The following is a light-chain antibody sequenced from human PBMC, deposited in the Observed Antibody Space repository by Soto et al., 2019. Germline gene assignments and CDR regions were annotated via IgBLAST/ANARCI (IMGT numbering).Light chain of an antibody. Sequence: IQMTPSPSTLSASVGERVTITCRASQSISRWLAWYQQKPGKVPKLLIYKASGLNSGVPSRFSGSGSGTEFTLTISSLQPEDLATYYCQQSYSTPRITFGQGTRLDIK. J-gene: IGKJ5*01. CDR3: QQSYSTPRIT. V-gene: IGKV1-5*03. CDR2: KAS. CDR1: QSISRW.